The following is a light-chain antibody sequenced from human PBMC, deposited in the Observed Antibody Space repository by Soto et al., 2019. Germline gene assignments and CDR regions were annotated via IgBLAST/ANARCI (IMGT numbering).Light chain of an antibody. CDR3: QQYNDWPLT. CDR1: QSVSSN. J-gene: IGKJ1*01. CDR2: GAF. Sequence: IVMTPSPVTLSVSPGERATLYCRASQSVSSNLAWYQQNPGQAPSLLIYGAFTRATGIPARFSGTGSGTEFTLTISSLKAEDFALDYGQQYNDWPLTVGQGTKV. V-gene: IGKV3-15*01.